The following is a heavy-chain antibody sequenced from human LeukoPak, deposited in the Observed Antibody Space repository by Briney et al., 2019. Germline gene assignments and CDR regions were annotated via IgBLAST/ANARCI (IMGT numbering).Heavy chain of an antibody. CDR3: ARGARYGGYERPPPH. CDR1: STSVSGNG. V-gene: IGHV4-59*02. CDR2: IYYDGST. Sequence: SESLSLTCSLSSTSVSGNGWTWLRQPPGKGLEWIGYIYYDGSTNYNPSLKSRLTISVDMSKKQFSLLLTSVNGADTGVYYGARGARYGGYERPPPHWGEGTVVRVSS. D-gene: IGHD4-17*01. J-gene: IGHJ1*01.